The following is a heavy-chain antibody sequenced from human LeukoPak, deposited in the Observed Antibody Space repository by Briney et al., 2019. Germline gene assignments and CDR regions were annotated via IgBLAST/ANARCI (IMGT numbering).Heavy chain of an antibody. J-gene: IGHJ4*02. V-gene: IGHV3-23*01. D-gene: IGHD3-10*01. Sequence: GGSLRLSCAASGFTFSSYAMSWVRQAPGKGLEWVSAISGSGGSTYYADSVKGRFTISRDNSKNTLYLQMNSLRAEDTAVYYCAKGVTVWFGELLYYFDYWGQGTLVTVSS. CDR3: AKGVTVWFGELLYYFDY. CDR1: GFTFSSYA. CDR2: ISGSGGST.